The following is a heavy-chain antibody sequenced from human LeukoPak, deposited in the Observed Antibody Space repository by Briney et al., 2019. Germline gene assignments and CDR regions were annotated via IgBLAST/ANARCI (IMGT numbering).Heavy chain of an antibody. D-gene: IGHD1-1*01. J-gene: IGHJ4*02. CDR2: IYYSGST. CDR1: GGSISSGGYY. V-gene: IGHV4-31*03. CDR3: AREGRTVSATVYFDY. Sequence: SQTLSLTCTVSGGSISSGGYYWSWIRQHPGKGLEWIGYIYYSGSTYYNPSLKSRVTISVDTSKNQFSLKLSSMTAADTAVYYCAREGRTVSATVYFDYWGQGTLVTVSS.